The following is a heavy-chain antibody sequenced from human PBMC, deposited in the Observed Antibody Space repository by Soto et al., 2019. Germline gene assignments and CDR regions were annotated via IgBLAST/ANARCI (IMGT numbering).Heavy chain of an antibody. CDR1: GDSISSPNW. J-gene: IGHJ4*02. V-gene: IGHV4-4*02. CDR3: ARDGFDHRPDY. Sequence: QVQLQESRPGLVKPSETLSLTCAVSGDSISSPNWWRWYRQPPGKVLELVGEMFASGSSNYNPSLNGRVTMSLGTSKNHFSLRLTSLAAADTAIYYCARDGFDHRPDYWGQGIPVTVSS. CDR2: MFASGSS.